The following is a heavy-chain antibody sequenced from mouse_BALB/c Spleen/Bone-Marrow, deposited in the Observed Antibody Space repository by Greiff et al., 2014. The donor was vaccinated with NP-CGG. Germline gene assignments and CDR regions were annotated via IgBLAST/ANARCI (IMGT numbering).Heavy chain of an antibody. Sequence: EVQLVESGGGLVQPGGSLRLSCATSGFTFTDYYMSWVRQPPGKALEWLGFIRNKANGYTTEYSASVKGRFTISRDKSQSILYLQINTLRAEDSATYYCARDKNYGSYWYFDVWGAGTTVTVSS. CDR3: ARDKNYGSYWYFDV. V-gene: IGHV7-3*02. CDR2: IRNKANGYTT. CDR1: GFTFTDYY. D-gene: IGHD2-1*01. J-gene: IGHJ1*01.